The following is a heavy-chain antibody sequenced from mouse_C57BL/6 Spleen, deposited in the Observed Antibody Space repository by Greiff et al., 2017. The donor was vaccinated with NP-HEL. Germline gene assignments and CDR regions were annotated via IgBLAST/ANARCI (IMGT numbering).Heavy chain of an antibody. V-gene: IGHV1-69*01. Sequence: QVQLQQPGAELVMPGASVKLSCKASGYTFTSYWMHWVKQRPGQGLEWIGEIDPSDSYTNYNQKFKGKSTLTVDKSSSTAYIQRSSLTSEDSAVYYCARANDGYYEYFDVWGTGTTVTVSS. CDR1: GYTFTSYW. CDR2: IDPSDSYT. CDR3: ARANDGYYEYFDV. J-gene: IGHJ1*03. D-gene: IGHD2-3*01.